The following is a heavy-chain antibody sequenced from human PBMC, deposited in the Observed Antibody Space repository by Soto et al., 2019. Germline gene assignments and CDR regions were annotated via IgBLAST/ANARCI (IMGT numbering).Heavy chain of an antibody. V-gene: IGHV3-48*01. CDR2: ISGSSSNI. D-gene: IGHD1-26*01. CDR3: ARDPSRGSDWARYLDL. Sequence: GESLKISCAGAGFTFSSSPMSWVRQAPGKGLEWVSYISGSSSNIRYADSVKGRFTISRDNAKSSVYLQMNSLRADDTAVYYCARDPSRGSDWARYLDLWGRGTLVTVSS. J-gene: IGHJ2*01. CDR1: GFTFSSSP.